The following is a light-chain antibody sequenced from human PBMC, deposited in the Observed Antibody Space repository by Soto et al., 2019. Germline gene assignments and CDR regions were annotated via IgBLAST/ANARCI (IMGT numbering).Light chain of an antibody. CDR1: SSDVGGYNY. Sequence: QSALTQPASVSGSPGQSITISCTGTSSDVGGYNYVSWYQPHPGKARKLMIYEVSNRPSGVSNRFSGSKSGNTASLTISGLQAEDEADYYCSSYTSNSTRVFGGGTKLTVL. CDR2: EVS. V-gene: IGLV2-14*01. J-gene: IGLJ3*02. CDR3: SSYTSNSTRV.